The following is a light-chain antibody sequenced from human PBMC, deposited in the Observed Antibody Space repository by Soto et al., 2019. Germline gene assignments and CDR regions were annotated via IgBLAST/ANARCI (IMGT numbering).Light chain of an antibody. CDR2: GAS. CDR3: QQYGSSPPWT. CDR1: QSVSSSY. V-gene: IGKV3-20*01. Sequence: LLTQSPGTLSLSPGERATLSCRASQSVSSSYLAWYQQKPGQAPRLLIYGASSRATGIPDRFSGSGSGTDFTLTISRLEPEDFAVYYCQQYGSSPPWTFGQGTKVDIK. J-gene: IGKJ1*01.